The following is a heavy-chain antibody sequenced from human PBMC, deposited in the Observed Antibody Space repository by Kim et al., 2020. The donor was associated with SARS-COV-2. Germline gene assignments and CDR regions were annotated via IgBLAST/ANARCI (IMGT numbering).Heavy chain of an antibody. CDR1: GFAFSTYE. Sequence: GGSLRLSCVASGFAFSTYEMNWVRQAPGKGLEWVSYITAVGNTVYHIDSVKGRFTISRDNAERSLYLQMDSLRVEDTALYYCARSPRYSSEKMANAFDIWGHGTMVTVSS. D-gene: IGHD3-22*01. CDR2: ITAVGNTV. J-gene: IGHJ3*02. CDR3: ARSPRYSSEKMANAFDI. V-gene: IGHV3-48*03.